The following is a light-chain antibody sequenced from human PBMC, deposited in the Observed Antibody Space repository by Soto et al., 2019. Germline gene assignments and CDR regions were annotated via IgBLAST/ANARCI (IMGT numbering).Light chain of an antibody. CDR3: QQSGTSPLT. CDR1: QSVGSTY. Sequence: EIVLTQSPGTLSLSPGERATLSCRASQSVGSTYLAWYQQKPGQAPKLLIYGVSSRATGIPDRFSGSGSGIDFTLTISRLEPEDFAVYYCQQSGTSPLTFGPGTKVDI. J-gene: IGKJ3*01. CDR2: GVS. V-gene: IGKV3-20*01.